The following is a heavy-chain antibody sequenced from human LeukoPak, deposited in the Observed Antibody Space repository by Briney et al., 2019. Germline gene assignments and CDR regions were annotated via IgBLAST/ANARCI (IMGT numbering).Heavy chain of an antibody. J-gene: IGHJ4*02. V-gene: IGHV1-18*01. CDR2: ISACNGNT. CDR1: GGTFSSYA. D-gene: IGHD5-24*01. Sequence: ASVKVSCKASGGTFSSYAISWVRQAPGQGLEWMGWISACNGNTNYAQKLQGRVTMTTDTSTSTAYMELRSLRSDDTAVYYCARDEGGWLPPGSNWGQGTLVTVSS. CDR3: ARDEGGWLPPGSN.